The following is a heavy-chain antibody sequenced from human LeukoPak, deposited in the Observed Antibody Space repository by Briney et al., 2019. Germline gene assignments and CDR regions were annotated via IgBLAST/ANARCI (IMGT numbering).Heavy chain of an antibody. Sequence: SQTLSLTCTVSGGSISSGGFYWSWIRQHPGQGLEWLGYIYYSGTTYYNPSLKSRVTFSVDTSKNQFPLKLNPVTAADTALYYCARGTTDGYSYGRFDYWGQGTLVTVSS. CDR3: ARGTTDGYSYGRFDY. D-gene: IGHD5-18*01. J-gene: IGHJ4*02. V-gene: IGHV4-31*03. CDR1: GGSISSGGFY. CDR2: IYYSGTT.